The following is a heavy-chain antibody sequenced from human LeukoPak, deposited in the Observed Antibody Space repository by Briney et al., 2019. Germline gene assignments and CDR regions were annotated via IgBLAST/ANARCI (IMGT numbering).Heavy chain of an antibody. CDR1: GGSFGDYY. D-gene: IGHD3-3*01. CDR3: AKDPGSRTTIFGVSYYYYYMDV. V-gene: IGHV4-34*01. CDR2: INHSGSP. J-gene: IGHJ6*03. Sequence: PSETLSLTCAVYGGSFGDYYWTWIRQPPGKGLEWIGEINHSGSPNNNPSLKSRVSISFDTSKNQFSLKLSSVTDADTAVYYCAKDPGSRTTIFGVSYYYYYMDVWGKGTTVTVSS.